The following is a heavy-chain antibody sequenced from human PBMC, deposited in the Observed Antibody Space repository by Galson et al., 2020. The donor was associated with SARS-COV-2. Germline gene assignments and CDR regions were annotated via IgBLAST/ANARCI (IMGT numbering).Heavy chain of an antibody. D-gene: IGHD1-26*01. Sequence: GGSLRLSCAASGFTFSSYAMHWVRQAPDKGLEWVAVISYDGSNKYYADSVKGRFTISRDNSKNTLYLQMNSLRAEDTAVYYCAGNSGSYYVVDYWGQGTLVTVSS. V-gene: IGHV3-30*01. CDR1: GFTFSSYA. CDR2: ISYDGSNK. CDR3: AGNSGSYYVVDY. J-gene: IGHJ4*02.